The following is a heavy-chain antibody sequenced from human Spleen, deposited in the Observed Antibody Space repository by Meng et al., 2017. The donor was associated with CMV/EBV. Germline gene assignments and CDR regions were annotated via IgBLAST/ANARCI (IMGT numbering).Heavy chain of an antibody. V-gene: IGHV1-2*02. Sequence: ASVKVSCNASGYTFTDYYIHWVRQAPGQGLEWMGWINPYSGDTNFAQKFLERVTMTRDSSISTAYMELSSLRSDDTAVYYCARARYCSRSSCYNFDYWGLGTLVTVSS. J-gene: IGHJ4*02. CDR2: INPYSGDT. CDR3: ARARYCSRSSCYNFDY. CDR1: GYTFTDYY. D-gene: IGHD2-2*02.